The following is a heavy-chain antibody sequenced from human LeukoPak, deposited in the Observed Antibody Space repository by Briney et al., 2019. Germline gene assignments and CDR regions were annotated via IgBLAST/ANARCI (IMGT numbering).Heavy chain of an antibody. CDR3: ARRRGSGTQLWKYDAFDI. CDR2: MHYSGSS. J-gene: IGHJ3*02. V-gene: IGHV4-59*01. CDR1: GDSISSYY. Sequence: SETLSLTCTVSGDSISSYYCSWIRQSPGKGLEWIGCMHYSGSSDYNPSLRSRVTISVDTSKNQFSLNLRSVTAADTAVYYCARRRGSGTQLWKYDAFDIWGQGALVTVSS. D-gene: IGHD5-18*01.